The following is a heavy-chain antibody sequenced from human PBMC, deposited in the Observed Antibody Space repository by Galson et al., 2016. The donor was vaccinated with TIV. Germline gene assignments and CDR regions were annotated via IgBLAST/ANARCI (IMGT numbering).Heavy chain of an antibody. J-gene: IGHJ4*02. Sequence: SVKVSCKVSGYSLTEVVMHWVRQAPGKGLEWVGGFDPEAGRTIYAQKFQGRVTMTEATFTDTAYMELNNLTSDDTAVYYCATVAWFPGLSLDSWGQGTLVTVSS. CDR2: FDPEAGRT. CDR1: GYSLTEVV. D-gene: IGHD3-22*01. CDR3: ATVAWFPGLSLDS. V-gene: IGHV1-24*01.